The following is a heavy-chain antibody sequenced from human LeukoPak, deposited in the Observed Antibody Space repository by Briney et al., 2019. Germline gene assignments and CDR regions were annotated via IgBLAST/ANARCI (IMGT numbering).Heavy chain of an antibody. CDR3: ARYGAAAGKENWFDP. CDR2: IIPILGIA. D-gene: IGHD6-13*01. Sequence: SVKVSCKASGYTFTSYAISWVRQAPGQGLEWMGRIIPILGIANYAQKFQGRVTITADKSTSTAYMELSSLRSEDTAVYYCARYGAAAGKENWFDPWGQGTLVTVSS. V-gene: IGHV1-69*04. CDR1: GYTFTSYA. J-gene: IGHJ5*02.